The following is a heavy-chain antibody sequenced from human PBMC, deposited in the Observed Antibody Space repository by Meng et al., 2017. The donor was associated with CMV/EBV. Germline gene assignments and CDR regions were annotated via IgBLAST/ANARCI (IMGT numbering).Heavy chain of an antibody. D-gene: IGHD1-26*01. V-gene: IGHV6-1*01. CDR3: ARETLTEWELHP. CDR2: TYYRSKWYN. CDR1: GDSVSSNSAA. Sequence: SGDSVSSNSAAWDWIRQSPSRGLEWLGRTYYRSKWYNDYAVSVKSRITINPDTSKNQFSLQLNSVTPEDTAVYYCARETLTEWELHPWGQGTLVTVSS. J-gene: IGHJ5*02.